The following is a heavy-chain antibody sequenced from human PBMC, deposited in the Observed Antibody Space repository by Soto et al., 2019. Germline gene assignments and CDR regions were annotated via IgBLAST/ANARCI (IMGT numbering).Heavy chain of an antibody. V-gene: IGHV3-73*01. CDR1: GFTFSGSA. CDR2: IRSKANSYAT. J-gene: IGHJ6*02. CDR3: TSFPLGVKDGAVAGYYYYGMDV. D-gene: IGHD6-19*01. Sequence: GGSLRLSCAASGFTFSGSAMHWVRQASGKGLEWVGRIRSKANSYATAYAASVKGRFTISRDDSKNTAYLQMNSLKTEDTAVYYCTSFPLGVKDGAVAGYYYYGMDVWGQGTTVTVSS.